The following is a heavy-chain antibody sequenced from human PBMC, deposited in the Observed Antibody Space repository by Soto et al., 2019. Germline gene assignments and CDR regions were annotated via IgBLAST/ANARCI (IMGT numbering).Heavy chain of an antibody. CDR2: INPNSGGT. V-gene: IGHV1-2*02. Sequence: QVQLVQSGAEVKKPGASVKVSCKASGYTFTGYYMHWVRQAPGQGLEWMGWINPNSGGTNYAQKFQGRVTITRDTSISTADMELSRLIPDDTAVYYYARVRVVLRFLEWLSYYYYGMDVWGQGTTVTVCS. CDR1: GYTFTGYY. CDR3: ARVRVVLRFLEWLSYYYYGMDV. J-gene: IGHJ6*02. D-gene: IGHD3-3*01.